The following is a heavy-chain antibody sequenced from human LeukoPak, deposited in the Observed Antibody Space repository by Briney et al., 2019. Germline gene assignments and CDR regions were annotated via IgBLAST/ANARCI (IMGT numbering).Heavy chain of an antibody. Sequence: ASVKVSCKASGYTFTSYHMHWVRQAPGQGLEWMGIINPSGGTTNYAQKFRGRVTMTRDMSTSTVYMELSRLRSDDTAVYYCARDYSGDPRIITMVRGVIIGDYWGQGTLVTVSS. CDR2: INPSGGTT. D-gene: IGHD3-10*01. CDR3: ARDYSGDPRIITMVRGVIIGDY. J-gene: IGHJ4*02. V-gene: IGHV1-46*01. CDR1: GYTFTSYH.